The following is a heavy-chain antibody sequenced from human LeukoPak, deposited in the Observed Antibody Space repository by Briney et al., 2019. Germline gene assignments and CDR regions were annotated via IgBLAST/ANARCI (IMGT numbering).Heavy chain of an antibody. CDR2: INPSGGST. D-gene: IGHD2-21*01. J-gene: IGHJ6*02. CDR1: GYTFTSYY. Sequence: GASVKVSCKASGYTFTSYYMHWVRQAPGQGLEWMGIINPSGGSTSYAQRFQGRVTMTRDASTSTVYMELSSLRSEDTAVYYCARDSDSNYGMDVWGQGTTVTVSS. V-gene: IGHV1-46*01. CDR3: ARDSDSNYGMDV.